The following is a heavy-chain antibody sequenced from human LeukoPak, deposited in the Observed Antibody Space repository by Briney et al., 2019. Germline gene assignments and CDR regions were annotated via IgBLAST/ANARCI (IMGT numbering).Heavy chain of an antibody. Sequence: GGSLRLSCTASGFTFGDYAMSWVRQAPGKGLEWVGFIRSKAYGGTTEYAASVKGRFTISRDDSKSIAYLQMNSLKTEDTAVYYCTRDAAAVGKANYYYMDVWGKGTTVTISS. V-gene: IGHV3-49*04. CDR3: TRDAAAVGKANYYYMDV. J-gene: IGHJ6*03. CDR2: IRSKAYGGTT. D-gene: IGHD6-13*01. CDR1: GFTFGDYA.